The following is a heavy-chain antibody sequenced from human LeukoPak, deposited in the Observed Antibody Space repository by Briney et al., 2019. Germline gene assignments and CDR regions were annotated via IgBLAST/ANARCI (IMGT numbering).Heavy chain of an antibody. D-gene: IGHD3-3*01. CDR3: ARDESWYYDFWSGYPKVNDY. V-gene: IGHV3-21*01. CDR2: ISSSSSYI. J-gene: IGHJ4*02. Sequence: GGSLRLSCAASGFAFKTYAMSWVRQAPGKGLEWVSSISSSSSYIYYADSVKGRFTISRDNAKNSLYLQMNSLRAEDTAVYYCARDESWYYDFWSGYPKVNDYWGQGTLVTVSS. CDR1: GFAFKTYA.